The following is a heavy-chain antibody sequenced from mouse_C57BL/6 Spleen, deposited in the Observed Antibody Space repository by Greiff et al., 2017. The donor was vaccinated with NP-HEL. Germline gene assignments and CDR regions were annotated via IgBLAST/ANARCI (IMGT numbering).Heavy chain of an antibody. CDR2: IDPSDSYT. CDR3: ARKGNSYYAMDY. Sequence: QVQLQQPGAELVRPGTPVKLSCKASGYTFTSYWMHWVKQRPGQGLEWIGVIDPSDSYTNYNQKFKGKATLTVDTSSSTAYMQLSSLTSEDSAVYYCARKGNSYYAMDYWGQGTSVTVSS. V-gene: IGHV1-59*01. CDR1: GYTFTSYW. J-gene: IGHJ4*01. D-gene: IGHD2-1*01.